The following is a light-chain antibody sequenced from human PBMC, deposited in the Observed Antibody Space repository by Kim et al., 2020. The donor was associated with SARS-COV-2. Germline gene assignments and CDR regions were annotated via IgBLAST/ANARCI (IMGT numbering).Light chain of an antibody. Sequence: SVQLPCPLSRGHSNYAIAWHQQQPERGARFLMLFKRDGRHKKGDWIPVRFSGASSGAGRYLTISSLQSEDEADYFCQTWGTDIRVFGGGTQLTVL. V-gene: IGLV4-69*01. CDR1: RGHSNYA. J-gene: IGLJ3*02. CDR2: FKRDGRH. CDR3: QTWGTDIRV.